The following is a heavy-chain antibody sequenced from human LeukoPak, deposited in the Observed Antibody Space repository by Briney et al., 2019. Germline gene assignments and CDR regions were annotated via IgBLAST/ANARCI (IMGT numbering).Heavy chain of an antibody. CDR1: GFTFSSYG. CDR2: ISYDGSNK. J-gene: IGHJ4*02. D-gene: IGHD6-19*01. Sequence: GGSLRLSCAASGFTFSSYGMHWVRQAPGKGLEWVTIISYDGSNKYYADSVKGRFTISRDNSKNTLYLQMNSLRAEDTAVYYCASWYSSGWYYIDYWGQGTLVTVSS. CDR3: ASWYSSGWYYIDY. V-gene: IGHV3-30*19.